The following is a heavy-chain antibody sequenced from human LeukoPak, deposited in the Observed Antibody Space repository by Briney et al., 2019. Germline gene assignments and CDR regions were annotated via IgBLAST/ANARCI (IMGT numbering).Heavy chain of an antibody. CDR3: ARVSGWYVFDY. Sequence: GGSLRLSCAASGFTFSSYGMNWVRQAPGTGQEWVSYISSSGSTIYYADSVKGRFTISRDNAKNSLYLQMNSLRAEDTAVYYCARVSGWYVFDYWGQGTLVTVSS. J-gene: IGHJ4*02. D-gene: IGHD6-19*01. CDR1: GFTFSSYG. V-gene: IGHV3-48*03. CDR2: ISSSGSTI.